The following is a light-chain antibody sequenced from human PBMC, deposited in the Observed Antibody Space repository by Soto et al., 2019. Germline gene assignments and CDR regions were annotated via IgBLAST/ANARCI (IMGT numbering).Light chain of an antibody. Sequence: DIVMTQSPDSLAVSLGERATINCKSSQSVLYSSDNKNYFAWYQQKSGQPPKLLISWASTRESGVPDRFSGSGSGTDFTLTISGLQAEDVAVYYCQHFYSSPFTFGQGTKLEIK. CDR2: WAS. CDR3: QHFYSSPFT. V-gene: IGKV4-1*01. J-gene: IGKJ2*01. CDR1: QSVLYSSDNKNY.